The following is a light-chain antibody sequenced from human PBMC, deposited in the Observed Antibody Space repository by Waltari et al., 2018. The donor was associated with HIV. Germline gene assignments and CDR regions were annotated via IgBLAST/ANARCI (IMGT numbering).Light chain of an antibody. CDR2: YTS. CDR1: QSVSRF. V-gene: IGKV3-11*01. Sequence: DIVFTQSPATLSLSLGARATLSCRASQSVSRFLAWFQQKPGHAPRLLISYTSTMATGIPARVSGSGSVTDFTLTISSLEPEDCAVYYCQQRSDWPRLTFGGGTKVEIK. J-gene: IGKJ4*01. CDR3: QQRSDWPRLT.